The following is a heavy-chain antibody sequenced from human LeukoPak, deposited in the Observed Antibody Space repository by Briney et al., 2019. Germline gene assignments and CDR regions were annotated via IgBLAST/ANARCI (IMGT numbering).Heavy chain of an antibody. Sequence: GGSLRLSCAASGFTFSAYWMHWVRQAPGKGLVWVSRINTDGTSTSYADSVKGRFTISRDNAKNTLYLQMNSLRAEDTAVYYCARDSGSGWYADYWGQGTLVTVSS. CDR3: ARDSGSGWYADY. J-gene: IGHJ4*02. CDR2: INTDGTST. D-gene: IGHD6-19*01. CDR1: GFTFSAYW. V-gene: IGHV3-74*01.